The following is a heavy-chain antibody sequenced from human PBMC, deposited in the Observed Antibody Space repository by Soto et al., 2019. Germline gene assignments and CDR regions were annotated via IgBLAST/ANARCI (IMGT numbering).Heavy chain of an antibody. CDR3: LITTSDFDI. CDR1: GFTLSGYW. Sequence: EVQLVESGGGLVQPGGSLRLSCAASGFTLSGYWMSWVRQAPGKGLEWVANIKQDGSEIYYVDSVKGRFTISRDNAKNSLFVQMNSLRAKDPPVYYCLITTSDFDIWGQGTLVTVSS. CDR2: IKQDGSEI. D-gene: IGHD1-20*01. V-gene: IGHV3-7*03. J-gene: IGHJ3*02.